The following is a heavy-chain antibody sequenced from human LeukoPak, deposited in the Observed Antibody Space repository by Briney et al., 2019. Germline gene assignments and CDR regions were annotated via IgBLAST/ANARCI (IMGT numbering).Heavy chain of an antibody. Sequence: GGSLRLSCAASGFTFSSHGMHWVRQAPGKGLEWVAFIRYDESNRYFADSVKGRFTISRDNSKNTLYLQMNSLRAEDTAVYYCAKGYRGSTSWGFYYMDVWGKGTTVTVSS. CDR3: AKGYRGSTSWGFYYMDV. V-gene: IGHV3-30*02. CDR1: GFTFSSHG. J-gene: IGHJ6*03. CDR2: IRYDESNR. D-gene: IGHD2-2*01.